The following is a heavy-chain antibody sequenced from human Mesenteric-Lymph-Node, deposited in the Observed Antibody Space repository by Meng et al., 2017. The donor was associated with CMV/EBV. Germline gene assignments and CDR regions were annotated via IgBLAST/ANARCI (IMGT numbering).Heavy chain of an antibody. J-gene: IGHJ5*02. D-gene: IGHD3-22*01. V-gene: IGHV1-18*01. CDR1: YG. CDR2: ISAYNGNT. Sequence: YGISWVRQAPRQGLEWMGWISAYNGNTNYAQKLQGRVTMTTDTSTSTAYMELRSLRSDDTAVYYCARVAESEYYYDSSGYYYAGWFDPWGQGTLVTVSS. CDR3: ARVAESEYYYDSSGYYYAGWFDP.